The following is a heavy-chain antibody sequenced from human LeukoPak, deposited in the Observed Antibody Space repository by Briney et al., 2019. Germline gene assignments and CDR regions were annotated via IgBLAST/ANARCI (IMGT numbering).Heavy chain of an antibody. J-gene: IGHJ4*02. V-gene: IGHV4-61*02. CDR1: GGSISSGGYY. CDR3: ARDESGYFDFDY. CDR2: IYSTGST. D-gene: IGHD3-3*01. Sequence: PSQTLSLTCTVSGGSISSGGYYWSWIRQPAGKGLEYLGRIYSTGSTNYNPSLRSRVTISVDTSKNHFTLKLSSVTAADTAVYYCARDESGYFDFDYWGQGTLVTVSS.